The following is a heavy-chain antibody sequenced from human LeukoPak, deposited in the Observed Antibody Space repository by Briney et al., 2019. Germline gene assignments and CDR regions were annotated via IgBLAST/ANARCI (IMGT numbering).Heavy chain of an antibody. CDR2: INAGNGNT. J-gene: IGHJ5*02. D-gene: IGHD3-22*01. CDR1: GYTFTSYA. V-gene: IGHV1-3*01. Sequence: ASVKVSCKASGYTFTSYAMHWVRQAPGQRLEWMGWINAGNGNTKYSQKFQGRVTITADESTSTAYMELSSLRSEDTAVYYCARRPNDGESGYYYVNWFDPWGQGTLVTVSS. CDR3: ARRPNDGESGYYYVNWFDP.